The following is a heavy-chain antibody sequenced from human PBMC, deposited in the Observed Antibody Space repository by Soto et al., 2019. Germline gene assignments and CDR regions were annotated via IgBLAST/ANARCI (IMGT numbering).Heavy chain of an antibody. Sequence: PSETLSLTCAVSGYSISSGCYWGWIRQPPGKGLEWIGSIYHSGSTYYNPSLKSRVTISVDTPKNHFSLKLRSVTAADTAVYYCARIIYCTNGVWSPLYAMDVWGQGTTVNVSS. D-gene: IGHD2-8*01. CDR3: ARIIYCTNGVWSPLYAMDV. V-gene: IGHV4-38-2*01. CDR1: GYSISSGCY. J-gene: IGHJ6*02. CDR2: IYHSGST.